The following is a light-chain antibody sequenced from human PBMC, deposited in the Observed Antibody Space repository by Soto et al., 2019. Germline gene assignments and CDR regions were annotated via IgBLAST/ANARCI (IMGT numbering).Light chain of an antibody. V-gene: IGKV3-15*01. CDR2: DAS. Sequence: EIVMTQSPATLSVSPGERATLSCRASQSVSSNLAWYQQKPGQAPRLLIYDASTRATDTPARFSGSGSGTEFTLTISSLQSEDFAFYYCQQYNKWPLTFGGGTKVEIK. J-gene: IGKJ4*01. CDR3: QQYNKWPLT. CDR1: QSVSSN.